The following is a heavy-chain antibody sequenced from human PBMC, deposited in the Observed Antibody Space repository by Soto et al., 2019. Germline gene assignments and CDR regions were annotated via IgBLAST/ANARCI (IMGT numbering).Heavy chain of an antibody. CDR1: GVSISSSKW. V-gene: IGHV4-4*02. D-gene: IGHD3-22*01. CDR2: VHHGGNT. Sequence: QMQLQESGPGLVRPSGTLSLTCAVSGVSISSSKWGSWVRQPPGKGLGWIGDVHHGGNTNYSPSLESRVSISIDKSKYFFSLKMWSVTAADTAVYFCARHRLNFDSGGDYHHGMDVWGQGTTVTVSS. J-gene: IGHJ6*02. CDR3: ARHRLNFDSGGDYHHGMDV.